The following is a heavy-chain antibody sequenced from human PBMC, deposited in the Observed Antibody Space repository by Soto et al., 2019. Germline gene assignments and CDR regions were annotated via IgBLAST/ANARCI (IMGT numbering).Heavy chain of an antibody. J-gene: IGHJ4*02. D-gene: IGHD3-22*01. CDR2: ISYDGSNK. V-gene: IGHV3-30-3*01. CDR3: ARDPHYDTDPNFDY. Sequence: ESGGGVVQPGRSLRLSCAASGFTFSSYAMHWVRQAPGKGLEWVAVISYDGSNKYYADSVKGRFTISRDNSKNTLYLQMNSLRAEDTAVYYCARDPHYDTDPNFDYWGQGTLVTVSS. CDR1: GFTFSSYA.